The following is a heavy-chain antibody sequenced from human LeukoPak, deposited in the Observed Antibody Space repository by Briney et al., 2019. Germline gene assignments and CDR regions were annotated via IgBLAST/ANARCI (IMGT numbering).Heavy chain of an antibody. CDR1: GFTFASYA. CDR2: ISDGGGST. CDR3: AREYTSGWYVVDY. D-gene: IGHD6-19*01. J-gene: IGHJ4*02. V-gene: IGHV3-23*01. Sequence: GXLRLSCAASGFTFASYAMSWVRQAPGKGLQWVSAISDGGGSTYYADSVKGRFTISRDNSKNTLYLQMSGLRAEDTALYYCAREYTSGWYVVDYWGQGTLVTVSS.